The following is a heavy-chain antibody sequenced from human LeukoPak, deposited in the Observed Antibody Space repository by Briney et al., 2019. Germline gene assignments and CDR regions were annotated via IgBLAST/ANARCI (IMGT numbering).Heavy chain of an antibody. D-gene: IGHD1-26*01. J-gene: IGHJ4*02. CDR3: ARHLKYSGSYYDY. V-gene: IGHV4-39*01. CDR2: IYYSGST. CDR1: GGSISSSSYY. Sequence: KASETLSLTCTVSGGSISSSSYYWGWIRQPPGKGLEWIGSIYYSGSTYYNPSLKSRVTISVDTSKNQFSLKLSSVTAADTAVYYCARHLKYSGSYYDYWGQGTLVTVSS.